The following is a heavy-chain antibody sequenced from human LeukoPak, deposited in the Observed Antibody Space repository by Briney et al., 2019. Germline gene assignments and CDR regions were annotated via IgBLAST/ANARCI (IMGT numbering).Heavy chain of an antibody. CDR1: GVSISSYY. CDR3: ARHDGSTWYYAFDV. V-gene: IGHV4-59*08. D-gene: IGHD6-13*01. J-gene: IGHJ3*01. Sequence: SEALSLTCTVSGVSISSYYWSWIRQPPGKGLEWIGYIYYSGSTNYNPSLKSRVTISLDTSKNQFSLKLSSVTAADTAVYYCARHDGSTWYYAFDVWGQGTMVTVSS. CDR2: IYYSGST.